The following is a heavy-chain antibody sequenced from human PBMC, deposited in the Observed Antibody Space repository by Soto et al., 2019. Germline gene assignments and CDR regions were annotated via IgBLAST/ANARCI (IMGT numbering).Heavy chain of an antibody. CDR2: IYSSGKI. D-gene: IGHD6-19*01. V-gene: IGHV4-59*01. Sequence: QVQLQEAGPGLVKPSETVSLTCTVSGASISTSDWSWIRQPPGQGLEWVASIYSSGKIDYNPSLESRLTIWVATSKNQFSLNLRSVTAADTAVYYCARDLGGSSGHFDSWGQGTLVTVSS. CDR1: GASISTSD. J-gene: IGHJ4*02. CDR3: ARDLGGSSGHFDS.